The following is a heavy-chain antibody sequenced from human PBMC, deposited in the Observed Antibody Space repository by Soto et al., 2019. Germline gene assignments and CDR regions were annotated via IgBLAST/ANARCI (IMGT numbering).Heavy chain of an antibody. V-gene: IGHV4-30-2*01. CDR3: AREGRAQNWIDP. CDR2: IYHSGST. CDR1: GGSITSGGYS. Sequence: PSETLSLTCSIPGGSITSGGYSWNWIRQPPGKGLEWIGNIYHSGSTYYNPSLKSRVTLSVDTSKNQFSLKLDSVTAADTAVYYCAREGRAQNWIDPWGQGTLVTVSS. J-gene: IGHJ5*02.